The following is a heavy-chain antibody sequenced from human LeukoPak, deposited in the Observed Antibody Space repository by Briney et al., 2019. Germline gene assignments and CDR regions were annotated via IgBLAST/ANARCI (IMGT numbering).Heavy chain of an antibody. Sequence: PGRSLRLSCAVSGFIFSDYGFHWVRQAPGKGLEWVAVTRFDGSIKQYADSVEGRFTISRDDSKNTLYLQINFLKSEDTAVYYCARWGGTRQYYFDYWGQGTLVTVSS. V-gene: IGHV3-33*01. CDR2: TRFDGSIK. CDR3: ARWGGTRQYYFDY. D-gene: IGHD1-1*01. CDR1: GFIFSDYG. J-gene: IGHJ4*02.